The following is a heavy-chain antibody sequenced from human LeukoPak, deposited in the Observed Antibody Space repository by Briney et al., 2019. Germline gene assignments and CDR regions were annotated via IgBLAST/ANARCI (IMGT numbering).Heavy chain of an antibody. J-gene: IGHJ5*02. CDR3: ARENQYYDFWSGNWFDP. D-gene: IGHD3-3*01. V-gene: IGHV3-7*01. CDR2: IKQDGSEK. CDR1: GFTFSSYW. Sequence: GGSLRLSCAASGFTFSSYWMSWVRQAPGKGLEWVANIKQDGSEKYYVDSVKGRFTISRDNAKNSLYLQMNSLRAEDTAVYYCARENQYYDFWSGNWFDPWGQGTLSPSPQ.